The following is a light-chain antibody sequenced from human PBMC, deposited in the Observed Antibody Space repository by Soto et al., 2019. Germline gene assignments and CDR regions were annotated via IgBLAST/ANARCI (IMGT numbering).Light chain of an antibody. CDR1: SSDVGGYNC. Sequence: QSVLTQPASVSGSPGQSITISCTGTSSDVGGYNCVSWYQQHPGKAPKLMIYEVSNRPSGVSNRFSGSKSGNTASLTISELQAEDEADYYCSSYTSSSTYVFGTGTKVTVL. CDR2: EVS. CDR3: SSYTSSSTYV. V-gene: IGLV2-14*01. J-gene: IGLJ1*01.